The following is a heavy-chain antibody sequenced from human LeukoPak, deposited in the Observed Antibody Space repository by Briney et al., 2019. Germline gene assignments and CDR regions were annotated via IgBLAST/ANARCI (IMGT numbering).Heavy chain of an antibody. V-gene: IGHV3-21*01. CDR2: ISSSSFFI. D-gene: IGHD5-24*01. Sequence: GGSLRLSCVASGFTFSTYTMNWVRQAPGKGLEWVSSISSSSFFISYADSVKGRFTISRDNAKNSLYLQMDSLRAEDTAVYYCANGGHVDYWGQGTQVTVSS. J-gene: IGHJ4*02. CDR1: GFTFSTYT. CDR3: ANGGHVDY.